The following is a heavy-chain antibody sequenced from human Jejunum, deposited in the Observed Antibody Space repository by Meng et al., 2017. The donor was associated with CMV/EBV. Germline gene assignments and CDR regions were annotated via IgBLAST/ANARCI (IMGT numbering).Heavy chain of an antibody. J-gene: IGHJ4*02. CDR1: GAPFSGY. V-gene: IGHV4-34*01. CDR3: APGFRSWSGSYSS. D-gene: IGHD1-26*01. Sequence: QGPQHQWGAGLLKPSETLSLTCGVYGAPFSGYWSWVRQPPGKGLEWIGEITHSGSTNYNVSLKSRVTISIDTSKNQFSLKLSSVTATDTAVYYCAPGFRSWSGSYSSWGQGTLVTVSS. CDR2: ITHSGST.